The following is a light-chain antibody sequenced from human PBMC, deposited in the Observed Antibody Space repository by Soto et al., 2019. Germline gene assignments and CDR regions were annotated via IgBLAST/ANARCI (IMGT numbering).Light chain of an antibody. CDR1: SSDVGDYKY. CDR3: SSYTTSNTLV. V-gene: IGLV2-14*01. Sequence: QSALTQPASVSGSPGQSITICCTGTSSDVGDYKYVSWYQKHPGKAPKALIYEVSNRPSGVSNRFSGSKSGNTASLTISGLQAEDEADYYCSSYTTSNTLVFGPGTKLPVL. J-gene: IGLJ1*01. CDR2: EVS.